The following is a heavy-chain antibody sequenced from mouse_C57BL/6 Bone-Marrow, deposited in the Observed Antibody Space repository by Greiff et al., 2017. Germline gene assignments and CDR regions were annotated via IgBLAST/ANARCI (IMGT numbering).Heavy chain of an antibody. CDR2: IDPSDSYT. CDR1: GYTFTSYW. V-gene: IGHV1-59*01. D-gene: IGHD1-1*01. Sequence: QVQLQRPGAELVRPGTSVKLSCKASGYTFTSYWMHWVKQRPGQGLEWIGVIDPSDSYTNYNQKFKGKATLTVDTSSSTAYMQLSSLTSEDSAVYYCARLRYAMDYWGQGTSVTVSS. J-gene: IGHJ4*01. CDR3: ARLRYAMDY.